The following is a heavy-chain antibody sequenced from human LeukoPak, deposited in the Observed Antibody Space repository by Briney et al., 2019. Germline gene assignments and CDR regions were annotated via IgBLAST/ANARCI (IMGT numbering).Heavy chain of an antibody. CDR2: INAGNGNT. CDR3: AKSEPSYYDSSGYYFDY. Sequence: WASVKVSCKASGYTFTSYAMHWVRQAPGHRLEWMGWINAGNGNTKYSQKFQGRVTITRDTSASTAYMELSSLRSEDTAVYYCAKSEPSYYDSSGYYFDYWGQGTLVTVSS. D-gene: IGHD3-22*01. J-gene: IGHJ4*02. CDR1: GYTFTSYA. V-gene: IGHV1-3*01.